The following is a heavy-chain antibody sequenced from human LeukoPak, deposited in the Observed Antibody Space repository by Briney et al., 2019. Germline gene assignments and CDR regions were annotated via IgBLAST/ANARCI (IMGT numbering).Heavy chain of an antibody. CDR2: INHSGST. CDR1: GGSFSGYY. V-gene: IGHV4-34*01. CDR3: ARGLFSTGLNDYGDY. Sequence: PSETLSLTCAVYGGSFSGYYWSWIRQPPGKGLEWIGEINHSGSTNYNPSPKSRVTISVDTSKNQFSLKLSSVTAADTAVYYCARGLFSTGLNDYGDYWGQGTLVTVSS. J-gene: IGHJ4*02. D-gene: IGHD2-21*01.